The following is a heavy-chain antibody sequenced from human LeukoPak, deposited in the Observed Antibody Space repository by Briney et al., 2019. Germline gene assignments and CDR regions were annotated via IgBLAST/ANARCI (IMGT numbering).Heavy chain of an antibody. Sequence: GGSLRLSCATSGFSFSSYAMSWVRQAPGKGLEWVSAMSSSDDGRYYAASVRGRFTISRDTSRSTLYLQMNSLRAEDTAVYYCAKVRAPLWGKDYWGQGTLVTVSS. CDR3: AKVRAPLWGKDY. D-gene: IGHD3-16*01. CDR1: GFSFSSYA. CDR2: MSSSDDGR. V-gene: IGHV3-23*01. J-gene: IGHJ4*02.